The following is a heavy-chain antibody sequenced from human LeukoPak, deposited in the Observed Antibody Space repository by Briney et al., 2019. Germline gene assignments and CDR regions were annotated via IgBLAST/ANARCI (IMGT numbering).Heavy chain of an antibody. J-gene: IGHJ6*02. CDR3: ATETGTSPFYYYYGMDA. Sequence: ASVKVSCKVSGYTLTELSMHWVRQAPGKGLEWMGGFDPEDGETIYAQKFQGRVTMTEDTSTDTAYMELSSLRSEDTAVYYCATETGTSPFYYYYGMDAWGQGTTVTVSS. V-gene: IGHV1-24*01. CDR2: FDPEDGET. D-gene: IGHD2-2*01. CDR1: GYTLTELS.